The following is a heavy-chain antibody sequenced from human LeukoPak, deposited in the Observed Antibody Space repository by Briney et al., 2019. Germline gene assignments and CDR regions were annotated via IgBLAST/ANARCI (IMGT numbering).Heavy chain of an antibody. V-gene: IGHV1-24*01. CDR1: GYTLTELS. Sequence: ASVKVSCKVSGYTLTELSMHWVRQAPGKGLEWMGGFDPEDGETIYAQKFQGRVTITTDESTSTAYMELSNLTSEDTAVYYCASGPSGHGGYWGQGTLVTVSS. CDR2: FDPEDGET. J-gene: IGHJ4*02. D-gene: IGHD5-12*01. CDR3: ASGPSGHGGY.